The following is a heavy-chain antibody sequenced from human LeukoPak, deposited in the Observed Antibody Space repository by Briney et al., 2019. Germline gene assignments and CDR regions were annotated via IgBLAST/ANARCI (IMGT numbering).Heavy chain of an antibody. V-gene: IGHV4-34*01. Sequence: SETLSLTCAVYGGSFSGYYWSWIRQPPGKGLEWIGEVNHSGSTNYNPSLKSRVTISVDTSKNQFSLKLSSVTAADTAVYYCARGITYFPDYWGREPWSPSPQ. CDR3: ARGITYFPDY. D-gene: IGHD1-14*01. J-gene: IGHJ4*02. CDR1: GGSFSGYY. CDR2: VNHSGST.